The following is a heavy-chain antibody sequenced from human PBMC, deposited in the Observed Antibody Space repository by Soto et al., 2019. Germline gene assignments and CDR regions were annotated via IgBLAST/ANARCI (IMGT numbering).Heavy chain of an antibody. D-gene: IGHD3-3*01. V-gene: IGHV1-46*01. CDR3: AREAAELRFLEWLFDYYYYGMDV. Sequence: ASVKVSCKASGYTFTSYYMHWVRQAPGQGLEWMGIINPSGGSTSYAQKFQSRVTMTRDTSTSTVYMELSSLRSEDTAVYYCAREAAELRFLEWLFDYYYYGMDVWGQGTTVTVSS. J-gene: IGHJ6*02. CDR2: INPSGGST. CDR1: GYTFTSYY.